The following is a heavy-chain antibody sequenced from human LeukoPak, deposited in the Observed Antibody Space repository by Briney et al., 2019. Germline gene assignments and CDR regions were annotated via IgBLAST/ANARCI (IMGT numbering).Heavy chain of an antibody. CDR1: GFTFSSYG. CDR3: VREGPLYSSTWYGDY. CDR2: IWYDGTNK. J-gene: IGHJ4*02. V-gene: IGHV3-33*01. D-gene: IGHD6-13*01. Sequence: GRSLRLSCAASGFTFSSYGMHWVRQAPGKGLEWVAVIWYDGTNKYYADSVKGRFTISRDNSKNTLDLQMNSLRVEDTAVYYCVREGPLYSSTWYGDYWGQGTLVTVSS.